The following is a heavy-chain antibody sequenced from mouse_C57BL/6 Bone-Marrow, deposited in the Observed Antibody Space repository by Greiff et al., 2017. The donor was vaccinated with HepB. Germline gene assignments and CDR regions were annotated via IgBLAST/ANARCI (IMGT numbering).Heavy chain of an antibody. CDR1: GFNIKNTY. Sequence: EVKLVESVAELVRPGASVKLSCTASGFNIKNTYMHWVKQRPEQGLEWIGRIDPANGNTKYAPKFQGKATITADTSSNTAYLQLSSLTSDDTAIYYCSREVLLYYYAIDYWGQGTSVTVSS. D-gene: IGHD2-1*01. V-gene: IGHV14-3*01. CDR3: SREVLLYYYAIDY. CDR2: IDPANGNT. J-gene: IGHJ4*01.